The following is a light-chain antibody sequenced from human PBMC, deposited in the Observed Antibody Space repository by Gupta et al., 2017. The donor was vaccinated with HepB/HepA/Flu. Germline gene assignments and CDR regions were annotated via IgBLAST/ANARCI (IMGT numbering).Light chain of an antibody. CDR3: RQGKRLLA. V-gene: IGKV2-30*01. Sequence: DDVWTQSPLSLPVTLGQPAYVSCRSSQSLVFSDGNNFLHWVQQRPGQTPRRILYKVSRGDCGGTEGFSGCGAGNDFTLRSSWGEDEDVAVYYSRQGKRLLAFGGGTKVEIK. J-gene: IGKJ4*01. CDR2: KVS. CDR1: QSLVFSDGNNF.